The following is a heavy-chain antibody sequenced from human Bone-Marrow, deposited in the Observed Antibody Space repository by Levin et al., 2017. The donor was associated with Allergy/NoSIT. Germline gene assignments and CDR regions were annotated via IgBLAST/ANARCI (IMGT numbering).Heavy chain of an antibody. D-gene: IGHD6-19*01. CDR2: VSYDGSNK. Sequence: LSLTCAASGFTFSSSGMHWVRQAPGKGLEWVAVVSYDGSNKYYADSVKGRFTISRDNSKNTLYLQMNSLRAEDTAVYYCAKPSLIAVAGMFWYFDLWGRGTLVTVSS. CDR3: AKPSLIAVAGMFWYFDL. J-gene: IGHJ2*01. CDR1: GFTFSSSG. V-gene: IGHV3-30*18.